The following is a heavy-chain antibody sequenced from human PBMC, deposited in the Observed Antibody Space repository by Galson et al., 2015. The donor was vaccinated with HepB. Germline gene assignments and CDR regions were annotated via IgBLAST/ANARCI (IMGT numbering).Heavy chain of an antibody. J-gene: IGHJ4*02. V-gene: IGHV1-3*01. CDR2: IDAGNGNT. Sequence: SVKVSCKASGYTFTSYAMHWVRQAPGQRLEWMGWIDAGNGNTKYSQKFQGRVTITRDTSASTAYMELSSLRSEDTAVYYCARGTVVPAAIPLGYWGQGTLVTVSS. D-gene: IGHD2-2*02. CDR1: GYTFTSYA. CDR3: ARGTVVPAAIPLGY.